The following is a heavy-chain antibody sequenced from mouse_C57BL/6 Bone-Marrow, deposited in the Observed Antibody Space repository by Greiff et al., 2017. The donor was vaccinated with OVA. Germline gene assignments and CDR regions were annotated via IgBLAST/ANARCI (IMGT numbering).Heavy chain of an antibody. D-gene: IGHD2-3*01. CDR1: GYTFTSYW. J-gene: IGHJ3*01. CDR3: ARGDGYPFAC. V-gene: IGHV1-69*01. CDR2: IDPSDSYT. Sequence: QVQLQQPGAELVMPGASVKLSCKASGYTFTSYWMHWVKQRPGQGLEWIGEIDPSDSYTNYNQKFKGKSTLTVDKSSSTAYMQLSSLASEDSAVYYCARGDGYPFACWGQGTLVTVSA.